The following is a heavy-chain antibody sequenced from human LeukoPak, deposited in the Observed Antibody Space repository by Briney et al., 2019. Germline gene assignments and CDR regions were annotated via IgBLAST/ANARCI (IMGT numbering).Heavy chain of an antibody. CDR1: GFTVSSNY. V-gene: IGHV3-53*01. Sequence: GGSLRLSCAASGFTVSSNYMSWVRQAPGKGLEWVSVIYSGGSTYYADSVKGRFTISRDNSKNTLYLQMNSLRAEDTAVYYCARDGDCSSTSCHTHFDYWGQGTLVTVSS. CDR3: ARDGDCSSTSCHTHFDY. D-gene: IGHD2-2*01. CDR2: IYSGGST. J-gene: IGHJ4*02.